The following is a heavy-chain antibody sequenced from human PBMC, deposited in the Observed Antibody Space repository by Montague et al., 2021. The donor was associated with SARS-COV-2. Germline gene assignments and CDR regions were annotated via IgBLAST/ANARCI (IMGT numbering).Heavy chain of an antibody. V-gene: IGHV3-7*01. Sequence: SLRLSCAASGFTFSSYWMSWVRQAPGKGQEWVANIKQDGSEKYYVDSVKGRFTISRDNAKNSLYLQMNSLRAEDTAVYYCARDMAAAGTGYYYYGMDVWGQGTTVTVSS. CDR2: IKQDGSEK. D-gene: IGHD6-13*01. J-gene: IGHJ6*02. CDR1: GFTFSSYW. CDR3: ARDMAAAGTGYYYYGMDV.